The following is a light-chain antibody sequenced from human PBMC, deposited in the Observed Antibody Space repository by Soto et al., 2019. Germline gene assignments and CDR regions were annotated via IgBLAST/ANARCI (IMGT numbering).Light chain of an antibody. CDR1: QGISSN. CDR2: AAS. CDR3: QQFNSYPIT. V-gene: IGKV1-9*01. J-gene: IGKJ5*01. Sequence: DIQMIHHPSSLSASVGDRVTITCRASQGISSNLAWYQQKSGKAPKLLIYAASTLQSGFPSRFSGSVSGTEFTLTSSSLQPEDLATYYCQQFNSYPITFGHGTRLEIK.